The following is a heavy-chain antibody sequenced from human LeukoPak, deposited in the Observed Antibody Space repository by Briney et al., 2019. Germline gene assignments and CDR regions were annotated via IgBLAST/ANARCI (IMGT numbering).Heavy chain of an antibody. Sequence: GGSLRLSCAASGFTFRSYTMNWVRQAPGKGLEWVSSISSSSSYIYYADSVKGRLTISRDNAQNSLYLQMNSLRAEDTAVYYCARGLRSGSPFDYWGQGTLVTVSS. CDR1: GFTFRSYT. CDR3: ARGLRSGSPFDY. CDR2: ISSSSSYI. J-gene: IGHJ4*02. V-gene: IGHV3-21*01. D-gene: IGHD3-10*02.